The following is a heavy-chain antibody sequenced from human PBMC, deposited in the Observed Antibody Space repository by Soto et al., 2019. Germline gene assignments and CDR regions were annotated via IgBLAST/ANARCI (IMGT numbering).Heavy chain of an antibody. CDR3: ARSRITIFGVVVINWFDP. V-gene: IGHV4-31*03. CDR1: GGSISSGGYY. J-gene: IGHJ5*02. CDR2: IYYSGST. D-gene: IGHD3-3*01. Sequence: SETLSLTCTVSGGSISSGGYYWSWIRQHPGKGLEWIGYIYYSGSTYYNPSLKSRVTISVDTSKNQFSLKLSSVTAADTAVYYCARSRITIFGVVVINWFDPWGQGTLVTVSS.